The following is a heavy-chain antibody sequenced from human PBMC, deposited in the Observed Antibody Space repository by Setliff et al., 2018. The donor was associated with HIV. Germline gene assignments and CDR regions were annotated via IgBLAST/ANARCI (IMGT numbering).Heavy chain of an antibody. CDR1: GFTFSSYE. V-gene: IGHV3-48*03. D-gene: IGHD1-26*01. J-gene: IGHJ4*02. Sequence: GGSLRLSCAASGFTFSSYEMNWVRQAPGKGLEWVSYISTSGNRIHYADCVKGRFTISRDNAKNSLYLQMDSLRAEDTAVYYCAPLVGATGAPSYWGQGTLVTVSS. CDR3: APLVGATGAPSY. CDR2: ISTSGNRI.